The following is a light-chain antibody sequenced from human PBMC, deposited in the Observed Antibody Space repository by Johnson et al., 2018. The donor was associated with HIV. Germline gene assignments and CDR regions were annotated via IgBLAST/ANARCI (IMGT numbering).Light chain of an antibody. Sequence: QSVLTQPPSVSAAPGQKVTISCSGSSSNIGRNYVSWYQQLPGTAPKLLIFDNHKRPSGIPDRFSGSKSGTSVNLAITGLQTGDEADYYCGTWDTSLSVYVFGTGTKVTVL. V-gene: IGLV1-51*01. J-gene: IGLJ1*01. CDR3: GTWDTSLSVYV. CDR1: SSNIGRNY. CDR2: DNH.